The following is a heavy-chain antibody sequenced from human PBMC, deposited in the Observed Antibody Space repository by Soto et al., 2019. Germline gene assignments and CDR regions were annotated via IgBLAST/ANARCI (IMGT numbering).Heavy chain of an antibody. V-gene: IGHV3-33*01. CDR2: IWYDGNNK. Sequence: GGSLRLSCAASGFTFSSYGMHWVRQAPGKGLEWVAVIWYDGNNKYYADSVKGRFTISRDNSKNTLYLQMNSLRAEDTAVYYCARDDADCRGGSCYNPYYYYGMDVWGQGTTATVSS. D-gene: IGHD2-15*01. J-gene: IGHJ6*02. CDR1: GFTFSSYG. CDR3: ARDDADCRGGSCYNPYYYYGMDV.